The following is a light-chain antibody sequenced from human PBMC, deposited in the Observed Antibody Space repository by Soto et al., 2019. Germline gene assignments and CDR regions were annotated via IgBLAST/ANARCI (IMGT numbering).Light chain of an antibody. CDR2: GAS. CDR3: QQYNNWPN. J-gene: IGKJ5*01. CDR1: QSVSSN. Sequence: EIVMTQSPATLSVSPGERATLSCRASQSVSSNLAWYQQKPGQAPRLLMYGASTRATAIPARFSGSGSGTEFTLTINSLQSEDFAVYYCQQYNNWPNFGQGTRLEIK. V-gene: IGKV3-15*01.